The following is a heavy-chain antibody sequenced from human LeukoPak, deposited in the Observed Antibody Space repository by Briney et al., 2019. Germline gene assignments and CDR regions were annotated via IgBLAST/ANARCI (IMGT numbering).Heavy chain of an antibody. CDR3: ARGTEGITIFGVASRPFDY. Sequence: ASVKVSCKASGYTFTGYYMHWVRQAPGQGLEWMGWINPNSGGTNYAQKFQGRVTMTRDTSISTAYMGLSRLRSDDTAVYYCARGTEGITIFGVASRPFDYWGQGTLVTVSS. CDR1: GYTFTGYY. J-gene: IGHJ4*02. V-gene: IGHV1-2*02. CDR2: INPNSGGT. D-gene: IGHD3-3*01.